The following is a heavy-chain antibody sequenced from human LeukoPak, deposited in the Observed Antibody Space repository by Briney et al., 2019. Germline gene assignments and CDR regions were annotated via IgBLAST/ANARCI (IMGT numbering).Heavy chain of an antibody. CDR2: IYWNDDK. Sequence: SGPTLVKPTQTLTLTCTFSGFSLSTSGVGVGWIRQPPGKALEWLALIYWNDDKRYSPSLKSRLTITKDTSKNQVVLTMTNMDPVDTATYYCAHSRTRDQKYSSSWYGQVNWLDPWGQGTLVTVSS. V-gene: IGHV2-5*01. J-gene: IGHJ5*02. D-gene: IGHD6-13*01. CDR1: GFSLSTSGVG. CDR3: AHSRTRDQKYSSSWYGQVNWLDP.